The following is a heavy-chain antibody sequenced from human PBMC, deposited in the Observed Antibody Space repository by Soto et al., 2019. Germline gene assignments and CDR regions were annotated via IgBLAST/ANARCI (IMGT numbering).Heavy chain of an antibody. J-gene: IGHJ4*02. D-gene: IGHD6-19*01. CDR3: AREYGYGWYYFDY. CDR1: GFTFSDYY. V-gene: IGHV3-11*01. Sequence: VQLLESGGGLVQPGGSLRLSCAASGFTFSDYYMSWIRQAPGKGLEWVSYISSSGHTMYYADSVKGRFSISRDSAKTSLYLQMNSLRAEDAAVYYCAREYGYGWYYFDYWGQGTLVTVSS. CDR2: ISSSGHTM.